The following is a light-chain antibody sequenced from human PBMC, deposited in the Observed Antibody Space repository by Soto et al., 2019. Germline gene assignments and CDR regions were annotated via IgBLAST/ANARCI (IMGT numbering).Light chain of an antibody. J-gene: IGKJ1*01. CDR2: GAS. V-gene: IGKV3-20*01. CDR3: QQYGSSPRT. CDR1: QSVSSSY. Sequence: DIVLTQSPGPLSLSPGESATLSWRASQSVSSSYLAWYQQKPGQAPRLIIYGASSRATGIPDRFSGSGSGTDFTLTISRLEPEDVAVYYCQQYGSSPRTLGQGTKV.